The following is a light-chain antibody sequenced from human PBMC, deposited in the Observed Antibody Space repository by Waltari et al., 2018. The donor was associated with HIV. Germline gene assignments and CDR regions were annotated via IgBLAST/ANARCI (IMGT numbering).Light chain of an antibody. CDR2: EVT. CDR1: SSDLGASPR. V-gene: IGLV2-18*02. CDR3: SSYTTSSTWV. J-gene: IGLJ3*02. Sequence: QSALTQPPSVSGSLGQSVTISCTGTSSDLGASPRVSWYQQSPGTSPKLRIYEVTHRPSGVPVRFSGSKSGNTASLTISGLQADDEADYYCSSYTTSSTWVFGGGTKLTVL.